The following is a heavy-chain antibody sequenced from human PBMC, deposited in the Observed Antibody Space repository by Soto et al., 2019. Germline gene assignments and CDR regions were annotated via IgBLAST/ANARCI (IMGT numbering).Heavy chain of an antibody. Sequence: QVQLVESGGGVVQPGTSLTLSCAASGFSFSSFGMHWVRQAPGKGLELVAALSFDRIVKHYADSVQGRFTSSRDNSKNTVYLQMNSLRPEDTAVYSCAKEGGWELLPGHGMDGWGQGSTVTVSS. D-gene: IGHD1-26*01. CDR1: GFSFSSFG. CDR2: LSFDRIVK. V-gene: IGHV3-30*18. J-gene: IGHJ6*01. CDR3: AKEGGWELLPGHGMDG.